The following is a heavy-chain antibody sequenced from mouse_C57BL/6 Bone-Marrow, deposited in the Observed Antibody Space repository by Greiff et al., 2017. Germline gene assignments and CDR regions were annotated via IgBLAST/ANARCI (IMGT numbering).Heavy chain of an antibody. CDR3: ARYGLNWDWFAY. Sequence: QVQLQQSGAELVKPGASVKMSCKASGYTFTSYWITWVKQRPGQGLEWIGDIYPGSGSTNYNEKFKSKATLTVDTSSSTAYMQLSSLASEDSAVYYCARYGLNWDWFAYWGQGTLVTVSA. D-gene: IGHD4-1*01. CDR2: IYPGSGST. V-gene: IGHV1-55*01. J-gene: IGHJ3*01. CDR1: GYTFTSYW.